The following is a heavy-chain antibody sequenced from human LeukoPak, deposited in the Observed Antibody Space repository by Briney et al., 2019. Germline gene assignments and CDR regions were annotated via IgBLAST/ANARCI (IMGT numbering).Heavy chain of an antibody. CDR2: IYHSGSI. V-gene: IGHV4-38-2*02. CDR3: ARDRYCSSTSCYPWFDP. D-gene: IGHD2-2*01. CDR1: GYSISSGYY. Sequence: PSETLSLTCTVSGYSISSGYYWGWIRQPPGKGLEWIGSIYHSGSIYYNPSLKSRVTISVDTSKNQFSLKLSSVTAADTAVYYCARDRYCSSTSCYPWFDPWGQGTLVTVSS. J-gene: IGHJ5*02.